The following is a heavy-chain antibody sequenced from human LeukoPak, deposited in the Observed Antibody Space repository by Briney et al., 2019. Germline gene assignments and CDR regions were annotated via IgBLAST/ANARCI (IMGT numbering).Heavy chain of an antibody. CDR1: GGSISSSSYY. CDR2: IYYSGST. J-gene: IGHJ6*03. CDR3: AKEYGYDYNYFYSMDV. Sequence: SETLSLTCTVSGGSISSSSYYWGWIRQPPGKGLEWIGSIYYSGSTYYNPSLKSRVTISVDTSKNQFSLKLSSVTAADTAVYFCAKEYGYDYNYFYSMDVWGKGTTVTISS. D-gene: IGHD1-1*01. V-gene: IGHV4-39*07.